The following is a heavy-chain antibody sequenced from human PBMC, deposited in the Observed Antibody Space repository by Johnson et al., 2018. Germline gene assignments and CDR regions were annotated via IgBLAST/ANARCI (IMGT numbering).Heavy chain of an antibody. CDR1: GGTFSNYA. D-gene: IGHD6-19*01. V-gene: IGHV1-69*01. CDR3: ATAYSSGWYSCDY. Sequence: QVQLQESGAEVKKPGSSVKVSCKASGGTFSNYAFSWVRQAPGQGLEWMGGIIPMFGTANYAQKFQGRVTITAADESTTTAYMELSSLRSEDTAIYYCATAYSSGWYSCDYWGQGTLVTVSS. CDR2: IIPMFGTA. J-gene: IGHJ4*02.